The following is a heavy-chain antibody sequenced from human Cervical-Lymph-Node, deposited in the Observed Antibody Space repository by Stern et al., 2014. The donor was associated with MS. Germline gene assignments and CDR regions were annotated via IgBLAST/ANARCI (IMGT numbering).Heavy chain of an antibody. CDR3: ARDRRGAPIVYFDY. Sequence: QVQLVQSGGGLVKPGGSLRLSCAISGFTLSGYYMSWIRQAPGKGLEWISCISSSGTTVYYTDSVKGRFTVSRDNAENSLYLQMNSMRADDTAVYYCARDRRGAPIVYFDYWGQGALVTVSS. CDR1: GFTLSGYY. V-gene: IGHV3-11*01. CDR2: ISSSGTTV. J-gene: IGHJ4*02. D-gene: IGHD3-10*01.